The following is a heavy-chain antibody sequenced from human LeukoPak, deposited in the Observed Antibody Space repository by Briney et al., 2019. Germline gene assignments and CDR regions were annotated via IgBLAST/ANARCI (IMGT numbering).Heavy chain of an antibody. V-gene: IGHV4-4*02. Sequence: SGTLSLTCAVSGGSISSSNWWSWVRQPPGKGLEWIGEIYHSGSTNYNPSLKSRVTISVDKSKNQFSLKLSSVTAADTAVYYYARLYSSGWLRYFQHWGQGTLVTVSS. CDR2: IYHSGST. CDR1: GGSISSSNW. CDR3: ARLYSSGWLRYFQH. J-gene: IGHJ1*01. D-gene: IGHD6-19*01.